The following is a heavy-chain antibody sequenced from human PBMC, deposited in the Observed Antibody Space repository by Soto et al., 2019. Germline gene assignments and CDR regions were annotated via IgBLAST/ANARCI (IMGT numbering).Heavy chain of an antibody. V-gene: IGHV4-4*07. Sequence: SETLSLTCTVSGGSISNYYWSWIRQPAEKRLEWIGRVSSTGSSYCNPSLKSRVTISVDTSKNQVSLNLTSVTAADTAVYYCARGVPAAGTDWFDPWGQGTLVTVSS. CDR2: VSSTGSS. CDR3: ARGVPAAGTDWFDP. D-gene: IGHD6-13*01. J-gene: IGHJ5*02. CDR1: GGSISNYY.